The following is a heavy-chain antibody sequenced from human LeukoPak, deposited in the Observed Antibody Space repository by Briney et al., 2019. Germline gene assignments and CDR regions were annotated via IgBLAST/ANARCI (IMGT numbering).Heavy chain of an antibody. CDR2: IWYDGTNK. CDR3: ARDRKAVAADY. D-gene: IGHD6-19*01. Sequence: GGSLRLSCAASGFIFSSYGMHWVREAPGKGLEWVAVIWYDGTNKYYPDSVKGRFTISRDNSKNTLYLQMNSLRAEDTAVYYCARDRKAVAADYWGQGTLVTVSS. V-gene: IGHV3-33*01. CDR1: GFIFSSYG. J-gene: IGHJ4*02.